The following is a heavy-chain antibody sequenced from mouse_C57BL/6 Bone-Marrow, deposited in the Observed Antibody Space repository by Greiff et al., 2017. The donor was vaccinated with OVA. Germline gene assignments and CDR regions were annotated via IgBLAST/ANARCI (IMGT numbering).Heavy chain of an antibody. Sequence: VQLQQPGAELVKPGASVKMSCKASGYTFTSYWITWVKQRPGQGLEWIGDIYPGSGSTNYNEKFKSKATLTVDTSSSTAYMQLSSLTSEDSAVDYCARRITTVVEDYFDDWGQGTTLTVSS. J-gene: IGHJ2*01. CDR3: ARRITTVVEDYFDD. V-gene: IGHV1-55*01. CDR1: GYTFTSYW. D-gene: IGHD1-1*01. CDR2: IYPGSGST.